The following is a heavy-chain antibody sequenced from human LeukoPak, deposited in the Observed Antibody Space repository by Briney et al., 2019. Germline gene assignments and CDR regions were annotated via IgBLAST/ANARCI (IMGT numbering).Heavy chain of an antibody. J-gene: IGHJ4*02. V-gene: IGHV3-7*03. CDR1: GFTVSSNY. CDR3: AREELWFGEPLGY. CDR2: IKQDGSEK. Sequence: GGSLRLSCAASGFTVSSNYMSWVRQAPGKGLEWVANIKQDGSEKYYVDSVKGRFTISRDNAKNSLYLQMNSLRAEDTAVYYCAREELWFGEPLGYWGQGTLVTVSS. D-gene: IGHD3-10*01.